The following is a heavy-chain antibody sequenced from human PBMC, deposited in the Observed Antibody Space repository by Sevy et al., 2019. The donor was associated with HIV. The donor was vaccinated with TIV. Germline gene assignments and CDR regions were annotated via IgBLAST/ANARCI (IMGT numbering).Heavy chain of an antibody. J-gene: IGHJ4*02. V-gene: IGHV4-59*08. CDR2: IYYNGHI. CDR1: GGSITSLY. CDR3: AGENAWGRGYS. Sequence: SETLSLTCTVSGGSITSLYWNWIRQPPGKGLEWIANIYYNGHINYNPDLKSRVTLSLDTSKNQFSLGLSSVTAADTAMYYCAGENAWGRGYSWGQGTLVTVSS. D-gene: IGHD1-26*01.